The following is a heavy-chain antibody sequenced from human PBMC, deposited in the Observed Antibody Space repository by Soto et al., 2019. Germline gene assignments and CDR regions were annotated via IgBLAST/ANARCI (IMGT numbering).Heavy chain of an antibody. D-gene: IGHD3-9*01. J-gene: IGHJ3*02. CDR1: GGSVSSGSYY. CDR3: ARDLPHNYDILTGYPRSAFDI. Sequence: PSETLSLTCTVSGGSVSSGSYYWSWIRQPPGKGLEWIGYIYYSGSTNYNPSLKSRVTISVDTSKNQFSLKLSSVTAADTAVYYCARDLPHNYDILTGYPRSAFDIWGQGTMVTVSS. CDR2: IYYSGST. V-gene: IGHV4-61*01.